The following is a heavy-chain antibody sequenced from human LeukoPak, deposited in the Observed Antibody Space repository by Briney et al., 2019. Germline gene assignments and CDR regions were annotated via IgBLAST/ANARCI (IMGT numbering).Heavy chain of an antibody. D-gene: IGHD1-26*01. J-gene: IGHJ4*02. Sequence: SETLSLTCTVPGGSISSSSHYWGWIRQPPGKGLEWIGSMYYRGSTYHNPSLKSRVTISVDTSKNQFSLKLSSVTAADTAVYYCATTTIRLGYWGQGTLVTVSS. V-gene: IGHV4-39*07. CDR3: ATTTIRLGY. CDR2: MYYRGST. CDR1: GGSISSSSHY.